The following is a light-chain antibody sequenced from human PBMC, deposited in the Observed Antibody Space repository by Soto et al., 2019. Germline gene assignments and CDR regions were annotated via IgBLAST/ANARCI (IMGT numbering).Light chain of an antibody. J-gene: IGKJ3*01. CDR3: QQYGRSPFT. V-gene: IGKV3-20*01. CDR2: AGS. CDR1: QNITSGY. Sequence: IVLTQSPGTLSLSPGERATLSCRASQNITSGYLAWYQQKPVQAPRLLIYAGSSRATGIPDRFSGRGSGTDLTLTILRLEPEDFAVYYCQQYGRSPFTFGPGTKVHIK.